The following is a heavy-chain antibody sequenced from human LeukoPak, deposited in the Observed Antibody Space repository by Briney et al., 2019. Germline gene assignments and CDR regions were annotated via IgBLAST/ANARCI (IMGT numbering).Heavy chain of an antibody. V-gene: IGHV4-34*01. CDR3: ARAYDLYQPLLARYFDY. J-gene: IGHJ4*02. D-gene: IGHD2-2*01. CDR2: INHSGST. CDR1: GGSFSGYY. Sequence: PSETLSLTCAVYGGSFSGYYWSWIRQPPGKGLEWIGEINHSGSTNYNPFLKSRVTISVHTSKNQFSLTLSSVTAADTAVYYCARAYDLYQPLLARYFDYWGQGTLVTVSS.